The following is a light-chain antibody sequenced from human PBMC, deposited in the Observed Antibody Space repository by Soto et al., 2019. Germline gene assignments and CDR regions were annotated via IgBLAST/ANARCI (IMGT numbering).Light chain of an antibody. CDR2: DAF. CDR1: QSVSSY. J-gene: IGKJ5*01. Sequence: EIVLTQSPGILSLSPGERATLSCRASQSVSSYLAWYQQKPGQAPRLLIYDAFNRATGIPARFSGSGSGTDFTLTINSLEPEDFAVYYCQQRRSWITFGQGTRLEIK. CDR3: QQRRSWIT. V-gene: IGKV3-11*01.